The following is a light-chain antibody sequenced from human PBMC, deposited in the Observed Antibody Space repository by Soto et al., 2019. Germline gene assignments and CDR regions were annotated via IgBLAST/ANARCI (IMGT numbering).Light chain of an antibody. Sequence: EIVLTQSPATLSLSPGERATLSCRASQSVSSYLAWYQQKPGQAPRLLIYDASNRATGSPARFSGSGAGTDFTHTISSIDNEDFAVYYCQQRSNWPLTFGGGTKVEIK. V-gene: IGKV3-11*01. CDR1: QSVSSY. CDR2: DAS. CDR3: QQRSNWPLT. J-gene: IGKJ4*01.